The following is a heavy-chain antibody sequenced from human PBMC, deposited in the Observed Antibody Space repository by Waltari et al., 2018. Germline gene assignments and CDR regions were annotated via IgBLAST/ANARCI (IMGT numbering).Heavy chain of an antibody. Sequence: EVQLVESGGGLVQPGGSLRLSCAASGFTFRRDILTWVRQAPGKGLEWVSYISSSSSTIYYADSVKGRFTISRDNAKNSLYLQMNSLRAEDTAVYYCARDQGSASGIFDYWGQGTLVTVSS. CDR2: ISSSSSTI. CDR1: GFTFRRDI. V-gene: IGHV3-48*04. CDR3: ARDQGSASGIFDY. J-gene: IGHJ4*02. D-gene: IGHD2-15*01.